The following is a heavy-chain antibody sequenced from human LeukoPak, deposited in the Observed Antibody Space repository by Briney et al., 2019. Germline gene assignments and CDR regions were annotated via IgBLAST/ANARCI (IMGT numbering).Heavy chain of an antibody. Sequence: ASVKVSCKTSGYSFNIYEINWVRQATGQGLEWMGWVNPNSGDTDYAQKFQGRLTMTRDTSISTAYMELSGLRLEDTAVYYCSRGPRFDPWGQGTQVTVSS. CDR3: SRGPRFDP. CDR1: GYSFNIYE. J-gene: IGHJ5*02. V-gene: IGHV1-8*01. CDR2: VNPNSGDT.